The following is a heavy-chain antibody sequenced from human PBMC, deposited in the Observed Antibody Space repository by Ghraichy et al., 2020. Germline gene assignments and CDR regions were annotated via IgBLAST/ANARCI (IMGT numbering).Heavy chain of an antibody. D-gene: IGHD3-22*01. CDR1: GGSISSGGYS. J-gene: IGHJ4*02. Sequence: SETLSLTCAVSGGSISSGGYSWSWIRQPPGKGLEWIGYIYYSGSTYYNPSLKSRVTISVDTSKNQFSLKLSSVTAADTAVYYCARGRYSYHSSGYYYVGTFDYWGQGTLVTVSS. CDR3: ARGRYSYHSSGYYYVGTFDY. CDR2: IYYSGST. V-gene: IGHV4-30-4*07.